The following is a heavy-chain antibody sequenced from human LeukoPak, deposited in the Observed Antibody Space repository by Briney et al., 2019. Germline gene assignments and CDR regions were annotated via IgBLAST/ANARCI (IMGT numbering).Heavy chain of an antibody. D-gene: IGHD5-18*01. V-gene: IGHV3-30-3*01. CDR2: ISYDGSNK. J-gene: IGHJ4*02. CDR3: ARDLSDTAMDY. Sequence: GGSLRLSCAASGFTFSSYAMHWVRQAPGKGLEWVAVISYDGSNKHYADSVKGRFTISRDNSKNTLYLQMNSLRAEDTAVYYCARDLSDTAMDYWGQGTLVTVSS. CDR1: GFTFSSYA.